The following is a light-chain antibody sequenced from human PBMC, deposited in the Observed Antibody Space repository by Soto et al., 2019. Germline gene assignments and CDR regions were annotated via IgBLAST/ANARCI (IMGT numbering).Light chain of an antibody. CDR1: QSVSSY. Sequence: EIVLTQSPATLSLSPGERATLSCRASQSVSSYLAWYQQKPGQAPRLLIYDASNRATGIPARFSGSGSGTDFTLTISSQEPEDSAVYYCQQRSNGPPLFGPGTNVDIK. CDR3: QQRSNGPPL. V-gene: IGKV3-11*01. J-gene: IGKJ3*01. CDR2: DAS.